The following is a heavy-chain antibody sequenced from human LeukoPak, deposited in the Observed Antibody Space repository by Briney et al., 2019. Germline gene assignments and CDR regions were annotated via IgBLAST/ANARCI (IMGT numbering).Heavy chain of an antibody. Sequence: PGGSLRLSCAASGFTVSSNYMSWVRQAPGKGLEWVSVIYSGGSTYYADSVKGRFTIPRDNSKNTLYLQMNSLRAEDTAVYYCARARRADPFDYWGQGTLVTVSS. CDR1: GFTVSSNY. CDR3: ARARRADPFDY. V-gene: IGHV3-66*01. J-gene: IGHJ4*02. CDR2: IYSGGST.